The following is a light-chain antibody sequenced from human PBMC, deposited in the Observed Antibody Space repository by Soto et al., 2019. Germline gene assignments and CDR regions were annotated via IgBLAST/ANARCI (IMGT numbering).Light chain of an antibody. CDR3: CSYAGSDTWA. V-gene: IGLV2-23*02. Sequence: SALTQPASVSGSPGQSITISCTGTRSDVGNYNLVSWYQQHPGKAPKLMIYEVNKRPSGVSNRFSGSKSGNTASLTISGLQAEDEADYYCCSYAGSDTWAFGGGTKVTVL. J-gene: IGLJ3*02. CDR1: RSDVGNYNL. CDR2: EVN.